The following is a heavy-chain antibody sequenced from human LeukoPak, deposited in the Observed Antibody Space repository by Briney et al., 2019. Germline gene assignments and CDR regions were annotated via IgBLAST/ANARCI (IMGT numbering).Heavy chain of an antibody. D-gene: IGHD1-26*01. J-gene: IGHJ4*02. Sequence: GGSLRLSCAASGFTFSSYWMSWVRQAPGKGLEWVANIKKDGSEKYYVDSVKGRFTISRDNSKNTLYLQMNSLRAEDTAVYYCAKGDTTWELPHDYWGQGTLVTVSS. CDR3: AKGDTTWELPHDY. V-gene: IGHV3-7*03. CDR1: GFTFSSYW. CDR2: IKKDGSEK.